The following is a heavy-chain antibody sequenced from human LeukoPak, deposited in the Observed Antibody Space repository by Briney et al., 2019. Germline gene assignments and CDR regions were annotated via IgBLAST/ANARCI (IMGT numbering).Heavy chain of an antibody. V-gene: IGHV3-30*02. CDR2: IWYGGSNK. Sequence: PGGSLRLSCAASGFTFSSYGMHWVRQAPGKGLEWVAVIWYGGSNKYYADSVKGRFTISRDNSKNTLYLQMNSLRAEDTAVYYCAKDQGIAAAQGLDYWGQGTLVTVSS. CDR1: GFTFSSYG. J-gene: IGHJ4*02. D-gene: IGHD6-13*01. CDR3: AKDQGIAAAQGLDY.